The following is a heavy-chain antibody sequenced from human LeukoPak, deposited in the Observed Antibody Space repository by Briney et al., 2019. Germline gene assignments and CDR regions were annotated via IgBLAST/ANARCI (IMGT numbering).Heavy chain of an antibody. CDR1: GFTFGNYE. D-gene: IGHD7-27*01. CDR3: ARDLGTSAITGY. Sequence: GGSLRLSCAASGFTFGNYEMNWARQAPGKGLEWVSYISSSGRTTHYADSVKGRFAISRDNAKNSLYLQLNSLRVEDTAVYYCARDLGTSAITGYWGQGTLVTVSS. J-gene: IGHJ4*02. CDR2: ISSSGRTT. V-gene: IGHV3-48*03.